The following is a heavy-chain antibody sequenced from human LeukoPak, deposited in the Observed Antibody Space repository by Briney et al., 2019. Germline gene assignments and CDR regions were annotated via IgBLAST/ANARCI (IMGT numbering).Heavy chain of an antibody. J-gene: IGHJ4*02. CDR1: GYTFTSYG. CDR2: ISAYNGNT. Sequence: ASVKVSCKASGYTFTSYGISWVRQAPGQGLEWMGWISAYNGNTNYAQKLQGRVTMTADTSTSTAYMELRSLRSDDTAVYYCARAVYSGNYHVGESDFWGQGTLVTVSS. V-gene: IGHV1-18*01. D-gene: IGHD1-26*01. CDR3: ARAVYSGNYHVGESDF.